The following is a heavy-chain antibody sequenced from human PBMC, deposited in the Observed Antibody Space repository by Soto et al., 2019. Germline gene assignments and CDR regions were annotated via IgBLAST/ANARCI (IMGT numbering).Heavy chain of an antibody. J-gene: IGHJ6*02. V-gene: IGHV1-69*01. CDR1: GGTFSNYA. CDR2: IIPIVGTG. D-gene: IGHD2-2*01. CDR3: ARVVILVPTASTHYYYHMDV. Sequence: QVLLVQSGAEVRKPGSSVTVSCKASGGTFSNYAISWVRQAPGQGLEWMGGIIPIVGTGSYAQKFQGRVTITADEPTTTAYMELSSLRFEDTAVYYCARVVILVPTASTHYYYHMDVWGPGTTVTVSS.